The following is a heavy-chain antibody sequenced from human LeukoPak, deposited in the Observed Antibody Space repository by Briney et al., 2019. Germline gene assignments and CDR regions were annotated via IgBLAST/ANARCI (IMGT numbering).Heavy chain of an antibody. D-gene: IGHD3-3*01. J-gene: IGHJ6*03. V-gene: IGHV1-8*01. CDR3: ARAPAMTLRPNYMDV. Sequence: ASVKVSCKASGYTFTSYDINWVRQATGQGLEWMGWMNPNSGNTGYAQKFQGRVTMTRNTSISTAYMELSSLRSEDTAVYYCARAPAMTLRPNYMDVWGKGTTVTVSS. CDR1: GYTFTSYD. CDR2: MNPNSGNT.